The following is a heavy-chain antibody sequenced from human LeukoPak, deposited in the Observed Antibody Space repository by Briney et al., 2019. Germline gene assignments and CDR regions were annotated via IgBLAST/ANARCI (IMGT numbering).Heavy chain of an antibody. Sequence: SETLSLTCAVYGGSFSGYYWSWIRQPPGKGLEWIGEINHSGSTNYNPSLKSRVTISVDTSKNQFSLKLSSVTAADTAVYYCARYRSPNDAFDIWGQGTMVTVPS. CDR1: GGSFSGYY. J-gene: IGHJ3*02. CDR3: ARYRSPNDAFDI. CDR2: INHSGST. V-gene: IGHV4-34*01.